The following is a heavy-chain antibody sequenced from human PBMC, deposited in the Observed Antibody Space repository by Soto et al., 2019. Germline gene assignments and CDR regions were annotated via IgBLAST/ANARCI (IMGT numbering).Heavy chain of an antibody. D-gene: IGHD1-26*01. CDR1: GFNFINAW. J-gene: IGHJ6*02. Sequence: EVQLVESGGGLVEPGGSLRLSCAASGFNFINAWMHWVRQAPGKGLEWVGRIKSKADGETTDYAAPVKGRFIISRDDSKNTLCLQINSLKMEDTAVYYCSALGVWGQGTTVTVSS. CDR3: SALGV. CDR2: IKSKADGETT. V-gene: IGHV3-15*07.